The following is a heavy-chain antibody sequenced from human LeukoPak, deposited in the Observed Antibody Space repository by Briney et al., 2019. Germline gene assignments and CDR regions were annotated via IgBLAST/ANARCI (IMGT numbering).Heavy chain of an antibody. CDR3: ARDYWTYYYDSSGPAY. CDR1: GFTFSSYS. J-gene: IGHJ4*02. D-gene: IGHD3-22*01. V-gene: IGHV3-48*01. CDR2: ITMNSVR. Sequence: GGSLRLSCAASGFTFSSYSMNWVRQAPGKGLEWVSYITMNSVRFYADSVKGRFTISRDNDKNSVYLQMNSLRAEDTAVYYCARDYWTYYYDSSGPAYWGQGTLVTVSS.